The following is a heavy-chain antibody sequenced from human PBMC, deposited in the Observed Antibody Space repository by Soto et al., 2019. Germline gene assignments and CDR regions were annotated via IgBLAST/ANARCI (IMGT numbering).Heavy chain of an antibody. CDR1: RITFSNYS. D-gene: IGHD3-3*01. V-gene: IGHV3-21*01. CDR3: ARDFSTITIFGWEYGMDA. CDR2: ISSSSSYI. J-gene: IGHJ6*02. Sequence: PGGSLRLSCAASRITFSNYSMNWDRQSPGKGPEWASSISSSSSYIYYTDSVKGRFINARDTAKNELYLEMNSLRVEDTAVYYWARDFSTITIFGWEYGMDAWGQGTTVTVSS.